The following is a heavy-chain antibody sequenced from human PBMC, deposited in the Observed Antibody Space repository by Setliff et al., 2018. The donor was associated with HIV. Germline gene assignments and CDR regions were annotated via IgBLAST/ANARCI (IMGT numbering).Heavy chain of an antibody. D-gene: IGHD3-3*01. CDR1: GDSIRSQF. CDR3: ARVPSAGVRGRPDRYHWFDP. Sequence: PSETLSLTCNLSGDSIRSQFWTWIRQTPGKGLEWIASIATTGTVNYSPSLKSRVSISLDPSRSQFSLTLRSVTAADTAVYYCARVPSAGVRGRPDRYHWFDPWGQGTLVTVSS. CDR2: IATTGTV. V-gene: IGHV4-4*08. J-gene: IGHJ5*02.